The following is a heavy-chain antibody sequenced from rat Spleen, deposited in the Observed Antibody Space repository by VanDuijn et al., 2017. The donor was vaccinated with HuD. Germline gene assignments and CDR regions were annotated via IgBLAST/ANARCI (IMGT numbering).Heavy chain of an antibody. V-gene: IGHV2S75*01. CDR3: TRDLPATYVMDA. CDR2: IWGDGNT. Sequence: QVQLKESGPVLVQASETLSLTCTVSGFSLTNYGVIWVRQSPGKGLEWLGIIWGDGNTDYNSALKSRLSINRDTSKSQVFLKMNSLQTDDTAIYYCTRDLPATYVMDAWGQGASVTVSS. J-gene: IGHJ4*01. CDR1: GFSLTNYG.